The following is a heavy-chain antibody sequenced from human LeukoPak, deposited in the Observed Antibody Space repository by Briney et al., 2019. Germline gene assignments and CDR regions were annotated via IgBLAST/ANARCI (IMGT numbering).Heavy chain of an antibody. V-gene: IGHV4-39*01. CDR1: GGSISSSSYY. Sequence: PSETLSLTCTVSGGSISSSSYYWGWIRQPPGKGLEWIGSIYYSGSTYYNPSLKSRVTISVDTSKNQFSLKLSSVTAADTAVYYCARHAIGGSYYYDSSGYRNWFDPWGQGTLVTVSS. CDR2: IYYSGST. J-gene: IGHJ5*02. CDR3: ARHAIGGSYYYDSSGYRNWFDP. D-gene: IGHD3-22*01.